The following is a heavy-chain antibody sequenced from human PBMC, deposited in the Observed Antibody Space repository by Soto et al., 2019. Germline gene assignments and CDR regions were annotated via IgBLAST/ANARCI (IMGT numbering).Heavy chain of an antibody. D-gene: IGHD3-16*02. CDR1: GYTFTVNY. V-gene: IGHV1-2*04. CDR2: INPDSGST. J-gene: IGHJ6*02. CDR3: ARASFTTSRGGMDV. Sequence: QVQLVQSGAEVKKPGASVKVSCKASGYTFTVNYIYWVRQAPGQGLEWIGWINPDSGSTKYAQKFQAWVSMTRDTSIDTVFMEVKRLRSDDPAVFYCARASFTTSRGGMDVWDQGTTVTVSS.